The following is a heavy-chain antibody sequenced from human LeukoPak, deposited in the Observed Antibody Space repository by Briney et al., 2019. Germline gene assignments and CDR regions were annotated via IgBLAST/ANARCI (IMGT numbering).Heavy chain of an antibody. CDR2: IYHSGST. V-gene: IGHV4-38-2*01. Sequence: SETLSLTCAVSGYSISSGYYWGWIRQPPGKGLEWIGSIYHSGSTYYNPSLKSRVTISVVTSKNQFSLKLSSVTAADTAVYYCARTSSGIDYWGQGTLVTVSS. J-gene: IGHJ4*02. CDR3: ARTSSGIDY. D-gene: IGHD3-22*01. CDR1: GYSISSGYY.